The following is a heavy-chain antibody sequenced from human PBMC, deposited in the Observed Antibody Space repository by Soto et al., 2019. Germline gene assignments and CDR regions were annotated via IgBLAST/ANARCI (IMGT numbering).Heavy chain of an antibody. D-gene: IGHD2-15*01. CDR3: ARHEGVAAIFGDSYYGMDV. J-gene: IGHJ6*02. Sequence: SDTLSLTCTVSGGSISSYYWSWIRQPPGKGLEWIGYIYYSGSTNYNPSLKSRVTISVDTSKNQFSLKLSSVTAADTAVYYCARHEGVAAIFGDSYYGMDVWGQGTTVTVSS. CDR2: IYYSGST. V-gene: IGHV4-59*08. CDR1: GGSISSYY.